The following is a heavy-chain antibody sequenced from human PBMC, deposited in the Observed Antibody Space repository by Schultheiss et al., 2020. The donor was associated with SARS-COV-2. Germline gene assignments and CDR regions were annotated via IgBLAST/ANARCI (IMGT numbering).Heavy chain of an antibody. V-gene: IGHV1-18*01. D-gene: IGHD5-18*01. Sequence: GESLKISCKASGYTFTSYGISWVRQAPGQRLEWMGWISVYNGNTNYAQKLQGRVTMTTDTSTSTAYMELRSLRSEDTAVYYCASGARDTAMVLFDYWGQGTLVTVSS. J-gene: IGHJ4*02. CDR3: ASGARDTAMVLFDY. CDR1: GYTFTSYG. CDR2: ISVYNGNT.